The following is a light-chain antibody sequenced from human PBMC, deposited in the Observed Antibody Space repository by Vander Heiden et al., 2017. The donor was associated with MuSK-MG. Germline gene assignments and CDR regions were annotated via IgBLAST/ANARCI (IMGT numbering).Light chain of an antibody. CDR3: LQDNNYFFT. J-gene: IGKJ2*01. V-gene: IGKV1-5*03. CDR1: QSISYW. Sequence: DIQMTQSPSTLSASVGDRVTITCRASQSISYWLAWFQQKPGKAPKLLIYKASTLESRVPSRSSGSGSGTEFTLTISSLQPDAFATYYCLQDNNYFFTFGQGTKLEIK. CDR2: KAS.